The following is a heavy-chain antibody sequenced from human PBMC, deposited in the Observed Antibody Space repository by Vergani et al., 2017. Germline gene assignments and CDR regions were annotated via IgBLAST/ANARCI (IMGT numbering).Heavy chain of an antibody. Sequence: QVQLVESGGGVVQPGTSLRLSCVVSGFALNRLAMYWVRQAPGKGLEWVAVISNDGGNKYYADSVKGRFTIYKDNTVDMLSLQMNSLRPDDTAVYYCVRGGRGDHGDFWSRLGPWGQGTRVIVSS. CDR3: VRGGRGDHGDFWSRLGP. D-gene: IGHD3-3*01. CDR2: ISNDGGNK. J-gene: IGHJ5*02. V-gene: IGHV3-30-3*01. CDR1: GFALNRLA.